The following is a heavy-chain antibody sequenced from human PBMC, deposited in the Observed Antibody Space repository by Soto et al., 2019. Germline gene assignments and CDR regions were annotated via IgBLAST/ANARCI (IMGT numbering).Heavy chain of an antibody. J-gene: IGHJ6*02. Sequence: QVQLVQSGAEVKKPGASVKVSCKASGYTFTSYGISWVRQAPGQGLEWMGWISAYNGNTNYALKLQGRVTMTTDTSASTAYMELRSLRSDDTAVYYCARDAPYYYGSGSYGMDVWGQGTTVTVSS. CDR1: GYTFTSYG. V-gene: IGHV1-18*01. CDR2: ISAYNGNT. D-gene: IGHD3-10*01. CDR3: ARDAPYYYGSGSYGMDV.